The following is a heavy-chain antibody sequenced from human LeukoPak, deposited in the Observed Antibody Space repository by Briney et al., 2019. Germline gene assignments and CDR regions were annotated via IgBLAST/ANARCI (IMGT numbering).Heavy chain of an antibody. CDR2: VDPEDGET. Sequence: GASVKVSCKVSGYTFTDYYMHWVQQAPGKGLEWMGLVDPEDGETIYAEKFQGRVTITADTSTDTAYMELSSLRSEDTAVYYCATSGRRMYYYYMDVWGKGTTVTVSS. V-gene: IGHV1-69-2*01. D-gene: IGHD3-10*01. J-gene: IGHJ6*03. CDR3: ATSGRRMYYYYMDV. CDR1: GYTFTDYY.